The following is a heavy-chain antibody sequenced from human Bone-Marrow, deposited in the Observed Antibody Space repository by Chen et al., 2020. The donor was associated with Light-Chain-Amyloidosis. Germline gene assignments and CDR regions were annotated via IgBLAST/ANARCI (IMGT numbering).Heavy chain of an antibody. CDR1: GGSISSGKW. D-gene: IGHD3-22*01. CDR3: ARVGSDYYDNSGFYPLDY. V-gene: IGHV4-4*02. J-gene: IGHJ4*02. Sequence: QVQLQESGPGLVKPSGTLSLTCTVSGGSISSGKWWSWVRQSPVKGLEWIGEVYHNGGTNYNPSLKNRVTIFVDNSKNQFSLQLTSVTAADTAVYFCARVGSDYYDNSGFYPLDYWGQGTLVTVSS. CDR2: VYHNGGT.